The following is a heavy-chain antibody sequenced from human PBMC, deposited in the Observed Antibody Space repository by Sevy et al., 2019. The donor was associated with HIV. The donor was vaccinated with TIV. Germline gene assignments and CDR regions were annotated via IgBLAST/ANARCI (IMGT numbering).Heavy chain of an antibody. CDR2: NNPNSGGR. D-gene: IGHD6-13*01. CDR1: GYSFTDYY. Sequence: ASVKVSCKASGYSFTDYYIHWVRQAPGQGLEWVGWNNPNSGGRYYAQKFQSRVSMTIDTSIGTAYMEMRRLASDDTAVYYCASEKLVAAPGSVFDYWGQGTLVTVSS. J-gene: IGHJ4*02. CDR3: ASEKLVAAPGSVFDY. V-gene: IGHV1-2*02.